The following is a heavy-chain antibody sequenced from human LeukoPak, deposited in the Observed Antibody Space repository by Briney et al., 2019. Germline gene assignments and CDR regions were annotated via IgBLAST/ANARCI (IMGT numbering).Heavy chain of an antibody. J-gene: IGHJ4*02. CDR1: GGSFNGYY. V-gene: IGHV4-34*12. CDR2: IIHSGSS. D-gene: IGHD4-11*01. Sequence: SETLSLTCAVYGGSFNGYYWNWIRQPPGKGLEWIGEIIHSGSSNYNPSLKSRVTISVDTSKNQFSLKLTSVTAANTAVYYCATSNWLRDSNFDSWGQGTLVTVSS. CDR3: ATSNWLRDSNFDS.